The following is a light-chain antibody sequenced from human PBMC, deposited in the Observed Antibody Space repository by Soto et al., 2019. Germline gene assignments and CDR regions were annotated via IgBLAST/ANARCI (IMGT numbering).Light chain of an antibody. V-gene: IGKV3-20*01. Sequence: IVLTQSPATLSLSPGKRATLSCRASESVSSSYLAWYQQKPGQAPRLLIYGASSRATGIPDRFSGSGSGTDFTLTISRLEPEDFAVYYCQQYGSSPPVITFGQGTRLEI. CDR3: QQYGSSPPVIT. CDR2: GAS. J-gene: IGKJ5*01. CDR1: ESVSSSY.